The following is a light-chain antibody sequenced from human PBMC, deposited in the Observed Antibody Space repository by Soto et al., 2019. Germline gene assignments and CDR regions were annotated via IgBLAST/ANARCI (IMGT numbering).Light chain of an antibody. V-gene: IGKV1-12*01. CDR1: QGISSW. CDR3: QQANSFPHT. J-gene: IGKJ2*01. Sequence: DILMTQSPSSVSASVGYRVSITCRASQGISSWLAWYQQKPGRAPKLLISYASTLQTGIPSRFSGSGSGTDFTLTISSLQPEDFATYYCQQANSFPHTFGQGTRVEIK. CDR2: YAS.